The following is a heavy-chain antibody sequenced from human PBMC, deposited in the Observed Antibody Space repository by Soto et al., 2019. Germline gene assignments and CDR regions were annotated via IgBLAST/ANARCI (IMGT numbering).Heavy chain of an antibody. V-gene: IGHV3-30*03. CDR1: GFTFSSYG. CDR2: ISYDGSNK. CDR3: ATQRVPVAGTSEFDY. D-gene: IGHD6-19*01. Sequence: GGSLRLSCAASGFTFSSYGMHWVRQAPGKGLEWVAVISYDGSNKYYADSVKGRFTISRDNSKNTLYLQMNSLRAEDTAVYYCATQRVPVAGTSEFDYWGQGTLVTVSS. J-gene: IGHJ4*02.